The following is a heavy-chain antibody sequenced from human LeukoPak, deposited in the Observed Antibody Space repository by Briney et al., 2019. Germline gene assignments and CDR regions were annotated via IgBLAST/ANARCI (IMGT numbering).Heavy chain of an antibody. Sequence: PSETLSLTCAVSGGSISSSNWWSWVRQPPGKGLEWIGYIYHSGSTYYNPSLKSRVTISVDRSKNQFSLKLSSVTTADTAVYYCARDSDHSKEGNWFDPWGQGTLVTVSS. CDR1: GGSISSSNW. V-gene: IGHV4-4*02. J-gene: IGHJ5*02. D-gene: IGHD2/OR15-2a*01. CDR3: ARDSDHSKEGNWFDP. CDR2: IYHSGST.